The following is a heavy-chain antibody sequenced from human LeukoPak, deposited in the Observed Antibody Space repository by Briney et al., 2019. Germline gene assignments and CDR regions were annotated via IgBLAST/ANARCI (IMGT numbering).Heavy chain of an antibody. J-gene: IGHJ4*02. Sequence: GGSLRLSCAASGFTASRNYMSWVRQAPGKGLEWVSVISSGDTTYYADSVKGRFTISRDSSNNTLYLQMNSLRAEDTAVYYCARGFSYWGQGTLVTVSS. CDR1: GFTASRNY. CDR3: ARGFSY. CDR2: ISSGDTT. V-gene: IGHV3-66*01.